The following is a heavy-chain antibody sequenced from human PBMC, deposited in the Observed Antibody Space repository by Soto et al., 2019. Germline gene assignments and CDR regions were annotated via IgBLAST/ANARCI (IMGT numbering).Heavy chain of an antibody. Sequence: QVQLQESGPGLVKPSQSLSLTCTVSGGSISSGGYYWSWIRQHPGKGLEWIGYIYYSGSTYYNPSLKSRVTISVGTSKIQFYLKLSSVTAADTAVYYCARLKLTGASDYWGQGTLVTVSS. D-gene: IGHD3-10*01. J-gene: IGHJ4*02. V-gene: IGHV4-31*03. CDR3: ARLKLTGASDY. CDR2: IYYSGST. CDR1: GGSISSGGYY.